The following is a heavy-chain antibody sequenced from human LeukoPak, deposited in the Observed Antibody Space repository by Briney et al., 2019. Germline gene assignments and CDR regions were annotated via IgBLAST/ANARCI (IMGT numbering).Heavy chain of an antibody. J-gene: IGHJ2*01. D-gene: IGHD6-6*01. Sequence: PWETLSLTCTVSGGSISSSSYYWGWIRKPPGKGLEWIGYIYYSGSTNYNPSLKSRVTISVDTSKNQFSLKLSSVTAADTAVYYCARDVTAARGYYRGYWYFDLWGRGTLVTVSS. CDR3: ARDVTAARGYYRGYWYFDL. CDR2: IYYSGST. CDR1: GGSISSSSYY. V-gene: IGHV4-61*01.